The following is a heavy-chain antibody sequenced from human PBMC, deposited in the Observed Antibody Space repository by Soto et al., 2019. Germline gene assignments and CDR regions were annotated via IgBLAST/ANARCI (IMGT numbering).Heavy chain of an antibody. CDR3: ARGLECRGYCLDKPTWFAP. V-gene: IGHV1-69*06. D-gene: IGHD2-15*01. J-gene: IGHJ5*02. Sequence: QVQLVQSGAEVKKPGSSVKVSCKASGGTFSTYTFSWVRQAPGQGLEWMGRIIPIFGTPYYAQKFQGRVTITADKSTSTVYMELSSLRSDDTAVYFCARGLECRGYCLDKPTWFAPLGQGTLVTVSS. CDR1: GGTFSTYT. CDR2: IIPIFGTP.